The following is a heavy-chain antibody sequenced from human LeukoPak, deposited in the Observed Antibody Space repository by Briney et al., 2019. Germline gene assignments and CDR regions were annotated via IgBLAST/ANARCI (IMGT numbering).Heavy chain of an antibody. CDR3: AKDDNSWSLDY. D-gene: IGHD6-13*01. J-gene: IGHJ4*02. V-gene: IGHV3-7*01. CDR1: GFTFSHYW. CDR2: IKQDGSQK. Sequence: GGSLRLSCAASGFTFSHYWMSWVRQAPGKGLERVASIKQDGSQKYYGDSVKGRFTISRDNAKNSLYLQMNSLRAEDTAFYYCAKDDNSWSLDYWGKGTLVTVSS.